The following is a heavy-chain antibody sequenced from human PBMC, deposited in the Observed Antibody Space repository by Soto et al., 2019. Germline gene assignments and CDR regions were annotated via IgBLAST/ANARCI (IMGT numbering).Heavy chain of an antibody. Sequence: SETLSLTCAVYGGSFSGYYWSWIRQPPGKGLEWIGEINHSGSTNYNPSPKSRVTISVDTSKNQFSLKLSSVTAADTAVYYCARRARSGYVLYYYYGMDVWGQGTMVTVSS. CDR1: GGSFSGYY. V-gene: IGHV4-34*01. D-gene: IGHD5-12*01. J-gene: IGHJ6*02. CDR2: INHSGST. CDR3: ARRARSGYVLYYYYGMDV.